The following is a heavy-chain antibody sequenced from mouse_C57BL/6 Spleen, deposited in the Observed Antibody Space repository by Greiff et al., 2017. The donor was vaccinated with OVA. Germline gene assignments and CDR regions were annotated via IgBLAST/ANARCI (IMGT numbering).Heavy chain of an antibody. Sequence: EVQLVESGEGLVKPGGSLKLSCAASGFTFSSYAMSWVRQTPEKRLEWVAYISSGGDYIYYADTVKGRFTISRDNARNTLYLQMSSLKSEDTAMYYCTREGGDYDWFAYWGQGTLVTVSA. CDR2: ISSGGDYI. V-gene: IGHV5-9-1*02. CDR3: TREGGDYDWFAY. J-gene: IGHJ3*01. D-gene: IGHD2-4*01. CDR1: GFTFSSYA.